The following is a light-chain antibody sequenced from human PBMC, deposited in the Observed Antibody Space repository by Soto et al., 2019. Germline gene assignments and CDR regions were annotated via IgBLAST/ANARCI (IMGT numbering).Light chain of an antibody. V-gene: IGLV2-14*01. CDR2: EVS. CDR3: SSFTSTSTFV. Sequence: QSALTQPAPVSGSPGQSIAISCTGTSSDVGGYNYVSWYQQHPGIAPRLLISEVSNRPSGVSNRFSGSKSGNTASLTISGLQAEDEADYYCSSFTSTSTFVFGTGTKLTVL. CDR1: SSDVGGYNY. J-gene: IGLJ1*01.